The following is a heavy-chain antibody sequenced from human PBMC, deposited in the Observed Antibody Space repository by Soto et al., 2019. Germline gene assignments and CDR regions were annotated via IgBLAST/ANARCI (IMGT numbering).Heavy chain of an antibody. CDR2: ISYDGSNK. V-gene: IGHV3-30-3*01. CDR1: GFTFSSYA. D-gene: IGHD1-26*01. Sequence: GGSLRLSCAASGFTFSSYAMHWVRQAPGKGLEWVAVISYDGSNKYYADSVKGRFTISRDNSKNTLYLQMNSLRAEDTAVYYCARDSVEWELLDAFDIWGQGTMVTVSS. CDR3: ARDSVEWELLDAFDI. J-gene: IGHJ3*02.